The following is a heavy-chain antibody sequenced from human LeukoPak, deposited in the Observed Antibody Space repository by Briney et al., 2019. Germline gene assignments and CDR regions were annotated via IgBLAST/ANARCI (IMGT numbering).Heavy chain of an antibody. J-gene: IGHJ4*02. CDR3: ARAGYCSGGNCYSSYYDY. CDR2: SNGDGSST. CDR1: GFTFSSYW. Sequence: KTGGSLRLPCAASGFTFSSYWMHWVRQAPGKGLLWVSRSNGDGSSTAYADSVKGRFTISRDNAKNTLYLQMNSLRAEDAALYYCARAGYCSGGNCYSSYYDYWGQGTLVTVSS. V-gene: IGHV3-74*01. D-gene: IGHD2-15*01.